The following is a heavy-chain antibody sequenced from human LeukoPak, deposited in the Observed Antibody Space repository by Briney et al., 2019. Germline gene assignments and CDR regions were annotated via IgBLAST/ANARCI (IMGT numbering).Heavy chain of an antibody. J-gene: IGHJ4*02. CDR3: ARTERDILPGYFFDY. CDR1: VGSISIYY. D-gene: IGHD3-9*01. V-gene: IGHV4-59*01. Sequence: PSETLSLTCTVSVGSISIYYWSCSRQPPREGREWIGYIYYSGSTNYNHSLKSRVTISVDTSKNQFSLKLRSVTAADTAVYYCARTERDILPGYFFDYWGQGTLVTVSS. CDR2: IYYSGST.